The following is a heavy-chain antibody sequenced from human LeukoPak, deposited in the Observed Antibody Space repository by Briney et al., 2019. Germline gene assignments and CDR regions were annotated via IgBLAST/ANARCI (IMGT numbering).Heavy chain of an antibody. D-gene: IGHD6-6*01. V-gene: IGHV4-39*07. J-gene: IGHJ5*02. CDR3: ARGVVDYAISSRWFDP. Sequence: SETLSLTCSVSGGSLSSSNHYWAWIRQPPGRGLEWIGGIDYRGTTYYSPSLKSRLTISIDTSKSEFSLRLASVTAADTAFYYCARGVVDYAISSRWFDPWGQGTLVTVSS. CDR1: GGSLSSSNHY. CDR2: IDYRGTT.